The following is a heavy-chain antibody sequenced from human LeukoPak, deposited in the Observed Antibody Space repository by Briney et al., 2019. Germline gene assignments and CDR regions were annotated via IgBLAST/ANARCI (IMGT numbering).Heavy chain of an antibody. CDR2: IFSKSDGEKK. J-gene: IGHJ4*02. V-gene: IGHV3-15*01. D-gene: IGHD3-16*01. Sequence: GGSLRLSCAASGFTFSNAWMNWVRQAPGKELEWVGRIFSKSDGEKKEYSVPVQGRFTISRDDSKNMLYLQMNSLGAEDTAVYYCAARPDSHRGPYDYWGQGTLVTVSS. CDR3: AARPDSHRGPYDY. CDR1: GFTFSNAW.